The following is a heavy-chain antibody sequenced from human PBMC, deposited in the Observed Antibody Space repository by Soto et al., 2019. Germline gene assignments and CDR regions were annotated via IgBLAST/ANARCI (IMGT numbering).Heavy chain of an antibody. J-gene: IGHJ4*02. CDR1: SDSISSYY. D-gene: IGHD6-19*01. V-gene: IGHV4-59*08. CDR3: ARAVGDPLYYLDY. CDR2: TDYSGNT. Sequence: QVQLQESGPGLVRPSETLSLTCTVSSDSISSYYWIWIRQSPGKGLEWIGYTDYSGNTNYNPSLKIRVTISGDKSKNQFSLRLSSVTAADTAVYYCARAVGDPLYYLDYWGQGPLVTVSS.